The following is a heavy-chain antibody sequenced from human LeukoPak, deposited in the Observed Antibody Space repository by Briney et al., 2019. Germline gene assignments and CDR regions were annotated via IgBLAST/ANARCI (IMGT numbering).Heavy chain of an antibody. CDR1: GFTFSSYA. D-gene: IGHD3-22*01. J-gene: IGHJ3*02. Sequence: GGSLRLSCAASGFTFSSYAMSWVRQAPGKGLEGVSAISGSGGSTYYADSVKGRFTISRDNSKNTLYLQMNSLRAEDTAVYYCAKDKMKAWYYYDSSGDAFDIWGQGTMVTVSS. CDR3: AKDKMKAWYYYDSSGDAFDI. V-gene: IGHV3-23*01. CDR2: ISGSGGST.